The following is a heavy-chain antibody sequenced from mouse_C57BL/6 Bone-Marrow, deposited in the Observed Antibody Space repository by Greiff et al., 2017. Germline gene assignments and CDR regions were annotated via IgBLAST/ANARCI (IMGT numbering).Heavy chain of an antibody. J-gene: IGHJ4*01. CDR2: IYPGSGST. CDR1: GYTFPSYW. Sequence: QVQLQQPGAELVKPGASVKMSCKASGYTFPSYWITWVKQRPGQGLEWIGDIYPGSGSTNYNEKFKSKATLTVDTSSSTAYMQLSSLTSEDSAVYYCARGYYYGSSYGAMDYWGQGTSVTVSS. CDR3: ARGYYYGSSYGAMDY. V-gene: IGHV1-55*01. D-gene: IGHD1-1*01.